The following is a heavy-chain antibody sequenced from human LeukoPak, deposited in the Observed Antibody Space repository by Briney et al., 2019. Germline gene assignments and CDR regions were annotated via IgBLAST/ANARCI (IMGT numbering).Heavy chain of an antibody. Sequence: PSETLSLTCTVSGGSIRSGTYYWGWFRRPPGKGLEWIGSFYYGGSYSGSTFYNPSLESRVTVSVDTSKSQFSLKLTSVTAAVTAVYCCARRVGSWSVNWFDPWGQGTLVTVSS. CDR2: FYYGGSYSGST. J-gene: IGHJ5*02. D-gene: IGHD1-26*01. V-gene: IGHV4-39*01. CDR1: GGSIRSGTYY. CDR3: ARRVGSWSVNWFDP.